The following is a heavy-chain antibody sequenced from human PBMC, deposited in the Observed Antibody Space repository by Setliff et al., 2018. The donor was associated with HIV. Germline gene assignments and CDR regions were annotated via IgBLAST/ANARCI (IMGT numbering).Heavy chain of an antibody. CDR2: ISAYNGHT. D-gene: IGHD3-16*01. V-gene: IGHV1-18*01. Sequence: GASVKVSCKTSGYTFTTSGISWVRQAPGQGLEWMGWISAYNGHTDYAQKLQDRVTITADTSSTTAYMELSSLRADDTAVYYCAGDWYYVVDVWGKGTTVTVSS. CDR3: AGDWYYVVDV. CDR1: GYTFTTSG. J-gene: IGHJ6*04.